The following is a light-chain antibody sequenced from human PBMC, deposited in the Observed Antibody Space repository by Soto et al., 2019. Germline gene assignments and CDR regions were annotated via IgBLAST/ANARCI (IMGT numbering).Light chain of an antibody. CDR1: SSNIGAGYD. V-gene: IGLV1-40*01. J-gene: IGLJ3*02. CDR2: GNS. CDR3: QSYDSSLTYWV. Sequence: QSVLTQPPSVSGAPGQRVTISCTGSSSNIGAGYDVHWYQQLPGTAPKLLIYGNSNRPSGVPDRFSGSKSGTSASLAITGLQAEDEAEYYCQSYDSSLTYWVFGGGTKLTVL.